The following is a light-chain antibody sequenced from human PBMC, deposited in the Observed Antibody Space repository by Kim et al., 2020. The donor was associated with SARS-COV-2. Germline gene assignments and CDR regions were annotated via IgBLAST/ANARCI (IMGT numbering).Light chain of an antibody. J-gene: IGKJ2*01. CDR2: TAS. V-gene: IGKV1-9*01. Sequence: DIQLTQSPSFLSASLGDRVTITCRASQGISSFLAWFQQKPGKAPEHLIYTASTLQSGVPSRFSGSGSGTEYSLTITGLQPEDFATDFDKQFQSNPNPIGHVTKRVI. CDR3: KQFQSNPNP. CDR1: QGISSF.